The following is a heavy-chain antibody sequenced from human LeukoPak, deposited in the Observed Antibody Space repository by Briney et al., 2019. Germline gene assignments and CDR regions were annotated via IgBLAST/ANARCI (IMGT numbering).Heavy chain of an antibody. V-gene: IGHV1-18*01. CDR3: ARDVAFLGSSWHNWFDP. CDR2: ISTYNGNT. J-gene: IGHJ5*02. Sequence: WASVKVSCKASGYTFTNYGISWVRQAPGQGLEWMGWISTYNGNTDYAQKFQGRVTMTTDTFTTTAYMELRSLGSDDTAVYYCARDVAFLGSSWHNWFDPWGQGTLVTVSS. CDR1: GYTFTNYG. D-gene: IGHD6-13*01.